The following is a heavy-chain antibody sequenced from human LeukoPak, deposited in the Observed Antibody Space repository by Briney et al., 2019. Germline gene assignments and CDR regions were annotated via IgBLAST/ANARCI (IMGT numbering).Heavy chain of an antibody. CDR2: ISYDGSNK. Sequence: GGSLRLSCAASGFTFSSYAMHWVRQAPGKGLEWVAVISYDGSNKYYADSVKGRFTISRDNSKNTLYLQMNSLRAEDTAVYYCARDRGSIAAAGLFDPWGQGTLVTVSS. V-gene: IGHV3-30-3*01. D-gene: IGHD6-13*01. CDR3: ARDRGSIAAAGLFDP. CDR1: GFTFSSYA. J-gene: IGHJ5*02.